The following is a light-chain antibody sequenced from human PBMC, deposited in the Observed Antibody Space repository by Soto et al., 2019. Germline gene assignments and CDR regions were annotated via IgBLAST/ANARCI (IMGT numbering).Light chain of an antibody. CDR3: QQLYSHPLT. CDR1: QGITSY. J-gene: IGKJ4*01. Sequence: IQLTQSPSSRSASLGDRVSITWRASQGITSYLAWYQQRPGKAPGLLIYSASTLQSGVPSRFSGSGYGTDVSITISNLQTEDVATYYCQQLYSHPLTFGGGTKVDIK. V-gene: IGKV1-9*01. CDR2: SAS.